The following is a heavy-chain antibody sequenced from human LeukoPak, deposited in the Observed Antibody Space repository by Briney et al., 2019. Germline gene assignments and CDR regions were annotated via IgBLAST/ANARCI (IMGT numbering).Heavy chain of an antibody. Sequence: GGSLRLSCAASGFTFSNYSMNWVRQAPGKGLEWVSSISSSSIYIYYADSVKGRFTISRDNSKDTLYLQINSVRAEDTAVYYCAKGASVAWDYWGQGTLVTVSS. CDR2: ISSSSIYI. J-gene: IGHJ4*02. V-gene: IGHV3-21*04. CDR3: AKGASVAWDY. CDR1: GFTFSNYS. D-gene: IGHD2-21*01.